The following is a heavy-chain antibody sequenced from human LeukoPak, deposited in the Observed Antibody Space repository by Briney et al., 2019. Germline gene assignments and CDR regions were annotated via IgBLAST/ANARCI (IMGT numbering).Heavy chain of an antibody. J-gene: IGHJ4*02. V-gene: IGHV3-23*01. CDR3: AKDNRRDVGLGGLDY. CDR2: ISNSGGAT. D-gene: IGHD1-14*01. CDR1: GFTFSNNA. Sequence: PGGSLRLSCAASGFTFSNNAMSCVRQAPGEGLEWVSTISNSGGATYYADPVRGRFTISRVNSKNTLYLQMHSLRAEDTAVYYCAKDNRRDVGLGGLDYWGQGILVTVSS.